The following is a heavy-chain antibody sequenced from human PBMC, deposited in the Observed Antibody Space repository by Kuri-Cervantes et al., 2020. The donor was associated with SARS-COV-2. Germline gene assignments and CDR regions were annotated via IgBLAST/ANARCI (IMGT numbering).Heavy chain of an antibody. CDR3: ARSTPSRRLVVISHGGAFDI. CDR2: INPNSGGT. Sequence: ASVKASCKASGYTFTDYYMHWVRQAPGQGLEWMGWINPNSGGTNYAQKFQGWVTMTRDTSISTVYMELSRLRSDDTAVYYCARSTPSRRLVVISHGGAFDIWGQGTMVTVSS. CDR1: GYTFTDYY. J-gene: IGHJ3*02. V-gene: IGHV1-2*04. D-gene: IGHD3-22*01.